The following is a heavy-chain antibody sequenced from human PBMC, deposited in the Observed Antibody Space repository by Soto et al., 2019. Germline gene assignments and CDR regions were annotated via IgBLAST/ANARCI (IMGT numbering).Heavy chain of an antibody. Sequence: EVQLLESGGGLVQPGGSLRLSCAASGFTFSSYAMSWVRQAPGKGLEWVSAISGSGGSTYYADSVKGRFIISRDNSKNTLYLQMNSLRAEDTAVYYCAKGDTAMVIVAAAGTWGLNYYYGMDVWGHGTTVTVSS. D-gene: IGHD5-18*01. CDR1: GFTFSSYA. CDR2: ISGSGGST. J-gene: IGHJ6*02. CDR3: AKGDTAMVIVAAAGTWGLNYYYGMDV. V-gene: IGHV3-23*01.